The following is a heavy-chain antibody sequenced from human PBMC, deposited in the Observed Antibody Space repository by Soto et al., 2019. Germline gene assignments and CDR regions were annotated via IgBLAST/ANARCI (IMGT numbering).Heavy chain of an antibody. CDR3: AKDVLTVTTELDYFDY. CDR2: ISYDGSNK. Sequence: QVQLVESGGGVVQPGRSLRLSCAASGFTFSSYGMHWVRQAPGKGLEWVAVISYDGSNKYYADSVKGRFTISRDNSKNTLYLQMNSLIAEDTAVYYCAKDVLTVTTELDYFDYWGQGTLVTVSS. J-gene: IGHJ4*02. CDR1: GFTFSSYG. D-gene: IGHD4-17*01. V-gene: IGHV3-30*18.